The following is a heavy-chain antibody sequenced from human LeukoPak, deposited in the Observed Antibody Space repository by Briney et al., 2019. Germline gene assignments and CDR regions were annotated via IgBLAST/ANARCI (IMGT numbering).Heavy chain of an antibody. J-gene: IGHJ5*02. CDR2: VYVSGST. CDR1: GGSISSHS. V-gene: IGHV4-59*11. D-gene: IGHD6-19*01. CDR3: ARYLLTSGWYVGFDP. Sequence: SETLSLTCTVSGGSISSHSWSWIRQPPGKGLEWIGYVYVSGSTNYNPSLKSRVTMSVDTSKKQFSLKLSSVTAADTAVYYCARYLLTSGWYVGFDPWGQGTLVTVSS.